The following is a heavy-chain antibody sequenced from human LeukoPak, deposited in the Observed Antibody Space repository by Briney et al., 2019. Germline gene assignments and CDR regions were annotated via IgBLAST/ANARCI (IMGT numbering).Heavy chain of an antibody. Sequence: GESLKISCKGSGYSFTSYWIGWVRQMPGKGLEWMGIIYPGDSDTRYSPSFQGQVTISADKSISTAYLQWSSLKASDTAIYYCARVYYYDSSGYYGGAFDPWGRGTLVTVSS. D-gene: IGHD3-22*01. J-gene: IGHJ5*02. CDR3: ARVYYYDSSGYYGGAFDP. CDR1: GYSFTSYW. CDR2: IYPGDSDT. V-gene: IGHV5-51*01.